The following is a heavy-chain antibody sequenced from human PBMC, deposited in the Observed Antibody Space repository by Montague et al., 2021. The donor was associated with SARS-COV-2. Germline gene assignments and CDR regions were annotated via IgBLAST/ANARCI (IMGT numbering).Heavy chain of an antibody. D-gene: IGHD6-19*01. CDR3: AKGWDPSGWIAIYDA. V-gene: IGHV3-23*03. J-gene: IGHJ5*02. Sequence: SLRLSCAASGFIFSNYAMTWVRQAPGKGLEWVSVIYDDGSKTYYADSVKGRFTISRDNSKNTLYLQMNSLRTEDTAVYYCAKGWDPSGWIAIYDAWGQGTLVPVSS. CDR2: IYDDGSKT. CDR1: GFIFSNYA.